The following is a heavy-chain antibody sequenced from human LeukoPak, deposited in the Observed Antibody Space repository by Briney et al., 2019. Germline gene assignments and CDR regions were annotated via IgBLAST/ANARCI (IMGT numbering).Heavy chain of an antibody. CDR2: ISGSGGST. CDR1: GFTFSSYA. CDR3: AKDGDDSSGPFDY. J-gene: IGHJ4*02. Sequence: GGSLRLSCAASGFTFSSYAMSWVRQAPGEGLEWVSAISGSGGSTYYADSVKGRFTISRDNSKNTLYLQMNSLRAEDTAVYYCAKDGDDSSGPFDYWGQGTLVTVSS. D-gene: IGHD3-22*01. V-gene: IGHV3-23*01.